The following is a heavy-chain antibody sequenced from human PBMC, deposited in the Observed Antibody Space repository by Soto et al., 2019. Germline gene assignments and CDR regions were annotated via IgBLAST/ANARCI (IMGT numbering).Heavy chain of an antibody. Sequence: GGSLRLSCAASGFTFSSYAMSWVRQAPGKGLEWVSAISGSGGSTYYADSVKGRFTISRDNSKNTLYLQMNSLRAEDTAVYYCAKDPAADYYDSSGYYYYWGQGTLVTVSS. J-gene: IGHJ4*02. V-gene: IGHV3-23*01. D-gene: IGHD3-22*01. CDR3: AKDPAADYYDSSGYYYY. CDR1: GFTFSSYA. CDR2: ISGSGGST.